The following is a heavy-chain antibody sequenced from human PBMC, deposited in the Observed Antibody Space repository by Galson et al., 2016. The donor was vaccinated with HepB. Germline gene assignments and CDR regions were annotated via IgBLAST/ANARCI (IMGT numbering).Heavy chain of an antibody. J-gene: IGHJ5*02. CDR3: ARVIYSNSWRNPGRRFDP. V-gene: IGHV4-38-2*02. CDR2: MYHSGTT. D-gene: IGHD2/OR15-2a*01. CDR1: GYSISSGYY. Sequence: ETLSLTCSVSGYSISSGYYWGWIRQPPGKGLEWIGSMYHSGTTYYNPSLKSRVTISADTSKNQFSLRLSSVTAADTAVYYCARVIYSNSWRNPGRRFDPWGQGTLVTVSS.